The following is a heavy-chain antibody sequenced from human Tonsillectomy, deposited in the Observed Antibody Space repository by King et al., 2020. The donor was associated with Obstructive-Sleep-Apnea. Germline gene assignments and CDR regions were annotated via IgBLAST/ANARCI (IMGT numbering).Heavy chain of an antibody. CDR1: DGSISTYY. D-gene: IGHD2-21*01. CDR2: ISYSGST. J-gene: IGHJ4*02. V-gene: IGHV4-59*01. Sequence: QLQESGPGLVKPSETLSLTCTVSDGSISTYYWNWIRQPPGKGLEWIGYISYSGSTNYSPPLKSRVTISVDTSTNHFSLRLTSVTAADTAVYYCARAPRSCASNSCNAGGLDYWGQGTQVTVSS. CDR3: ARAPRSCASNSCNAGGLDY.